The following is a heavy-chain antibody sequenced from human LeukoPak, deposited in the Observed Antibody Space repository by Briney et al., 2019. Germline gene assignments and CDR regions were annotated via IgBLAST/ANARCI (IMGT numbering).Heavy chain of an antibody. CDR1: GGSVSSGSYY. V-gene: IGHV4-61*01. D-gene: IGHD3-10*01. CDR2: ISYSGST. CDR3: ARGPASYYFDY. J-gene: IGHJ4*02. Sequence: SETLSLTCTVSGGSVSSGSYYWSWIRQPPGKGLEWIGYISYSGSTNYDPSLKSRVTISVDTSKNQFSLKLSSVTAADTAVYFCARGPASYYFDYWGQGTLVTVSS.